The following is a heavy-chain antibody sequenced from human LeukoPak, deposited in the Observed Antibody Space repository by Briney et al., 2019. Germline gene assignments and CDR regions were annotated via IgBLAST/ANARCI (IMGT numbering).Heavy chain of an antibody. CDR2: INPSGGST. J-gene: IGHJ5*02. CDR1: GYTFTSYY. CDR3: ARDCCSGRLAMDGNWFDP. V-gene: IGHV1-46*01. Sequence: ASVKVSCKAFGYTFTSYYMHWVRQAPGQGLEWMGIINPSGGSTSYAQKFQGRVTMTRDTSTSTVYMELSSLRSEDTAVYYCARDCCSGRLAMDGNWFDPWGQGTLVAVSS. D-gene: IGHD3-10*02.